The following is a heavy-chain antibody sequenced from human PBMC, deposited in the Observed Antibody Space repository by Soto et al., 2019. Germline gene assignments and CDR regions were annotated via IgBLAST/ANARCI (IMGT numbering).Heavy chain of an antibody. CDR3: ARRISHGAYYFHH. V-gene: IGHV4-34*01. Sequence: SETLSLACAVYDGSFNDQYWSWIRQPPGKGLEWIGEVNHSGSTNYNPSLRGRLTISVDRSKNQFSLRLSSVTAADTAVYYCARRISHGAYYFHHWGQGTPVSGSS. J-gene: IGHJ4*02. CDR1: DGSFNDQY. CDR2: VNHSGST. D-gene: IGHD3-16*01.